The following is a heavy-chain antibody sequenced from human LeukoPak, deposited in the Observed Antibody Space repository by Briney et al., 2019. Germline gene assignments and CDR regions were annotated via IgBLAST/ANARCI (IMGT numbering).Heavy chain of an antibody. CDR2: INPDGSDT. V-gene: IGHV3-74*01. Sequence: GGSLRLSCVGSGFTFKDYWMHWVRQAPGKGLVWVSRINPDGSDTNYADSVKDRFTISRDNAKSTLYLQMNSLRAEDMALYYCAKDIRKDYYDSRGLFDYWGQGTLVTVSS. J-gene: IGHJ4*02. CDR3: AKDIRKDYYDSRGLFDY. D-gene: IGHD3-22*01. CDR1: GFTFKDYW.